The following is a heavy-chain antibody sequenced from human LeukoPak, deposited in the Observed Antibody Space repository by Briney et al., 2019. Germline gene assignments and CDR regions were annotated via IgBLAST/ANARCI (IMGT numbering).Heavy chain of an antibody. J-gene: IGHJ6*02. CDR1: GGSISSTNYY. CDR2: IYYSGST. Sequence: SETLSLTCPVSGGSISSTNYYWGWIRQPPGKGLEWIGSIYYSGSTYYNPSLKSRVTISVDTSKNQFSLKLSSVTAADTAVYYCARVAQPSVAGGWYYYYGMDVWGQGTTVTVSS. V-gene: IGHV4-39*07. CDR3: ARVAQPSVAGGWYYYYGMDV. D-gene: IGHD6-19*01.